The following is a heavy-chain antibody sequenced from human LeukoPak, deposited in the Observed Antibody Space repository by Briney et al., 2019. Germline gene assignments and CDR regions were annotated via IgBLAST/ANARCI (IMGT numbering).Heavy chain of an antibody. CDR3: ARVHRYSYFYYYYYMDV. V-gene: IGHV4-34*01. Sequence: SETLSLTCAVYGGSFSGYYWSWIRQPPGKGLEWIGEINHSGSTNYNPSLKSRVTISVDTSKNQFSLKLSSVTAADTAVYYCARVHRYSYFYYYYYMDVWGKGTTVTVSS. D-gene: IGHD5-18*01. CDR1: GGSFSGYY. CDR2: INHSGST. J-gene: IGHJ6*03.